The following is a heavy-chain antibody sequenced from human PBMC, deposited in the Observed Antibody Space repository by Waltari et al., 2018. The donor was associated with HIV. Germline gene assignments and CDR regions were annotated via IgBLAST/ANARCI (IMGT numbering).Heavy chain of an antibody. J-gene: IGHJ4*02. D-gene: IGHD3-22*01. Sequence: QVQLQESGPGLARPSETLSLTCNISGYPINANTFYWGWLRRPPGKGLEYIGAIFYNGDTSYSPSLKSRVTISADTSKNQVSLKLNSVTAADTAVYYCARNYGGPYYHFNSWGQGTLVTVSS. CDR2: IFYNGDT. V-gene: IGHV4-39*01. CDR1: GYPINANTFY. CDR3: ARNYGGPYYHFNS.